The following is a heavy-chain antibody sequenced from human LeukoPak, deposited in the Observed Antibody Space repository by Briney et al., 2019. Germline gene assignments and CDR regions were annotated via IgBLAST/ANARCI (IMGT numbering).Heavy chain of an antibody. CDR1: GFTISSYA. D-gene: IGHD6-13*01. V-gene: IGHV3-23*01. Sequence: GGSLSLSCAASGFTISSYAVSGVRQAPGEGEGRGSSISGSGVATYSAASVRGRFTISRDNSKNALYLQMNSLIAEDTAVYYCAKDWGYSTSQGYYFDYWGQGTVVTVSS. CDR3: AKDWGYSTSQGYYFDY. J-gene: IGHJ4*02. CDR2: ISGSGVAT.